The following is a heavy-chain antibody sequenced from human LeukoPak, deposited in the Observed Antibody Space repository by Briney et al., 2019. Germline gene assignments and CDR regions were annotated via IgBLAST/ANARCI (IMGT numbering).Heavy chain of an antibody. Sequence: KTGGSLRLSCAASGFTFSRYSMNWVRQAPGKGLEWVSSISTGSNYIYYADSVKGRFTISRDNAKNSLYLQMNSLRAEDTAVYYCARGDSSSWYAGYWGQGTLVTVSS. D-gene: IGHD6-13*01. V-gene: IGHV3-21*01. J-gene: IGHJ4*02. CDR3: ARGDSSSWYAGY. CDR1: GFTFSRYS. CDR2: ISTGSNYI.